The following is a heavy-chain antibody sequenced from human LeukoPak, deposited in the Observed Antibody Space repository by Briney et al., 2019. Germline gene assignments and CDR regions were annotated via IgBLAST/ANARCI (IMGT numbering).Heavy chain of an antibody. J-gene: IGHJ3*02. CDR3: ATDGGWDHGIPTDAFDI. Sequence: ASVKVSCKVSGYTLTVLSMHWVRQAPGKGLEWMGGFDPEDGETIYAQKFQGRVTMTEDTSPDPAYMELSSLRSEDTAVYYCATDGGWDHGIPTDAFDIWGQGTMVTVSS. CDR2: FDPEDGET. CDR1: GYTLTVLS. V-gene: IGHV1-24*01. D-gene: IGHD1-26*01.